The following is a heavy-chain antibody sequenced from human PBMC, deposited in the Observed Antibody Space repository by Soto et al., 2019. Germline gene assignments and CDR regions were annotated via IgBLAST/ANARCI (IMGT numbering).Heavy chain of an antibody. D-gene: IGHD1-1*01. CDR3: ARGRYGDY. CDR2: ISAHNGNT. CDR1: GYAFTTYG. V-gene: IGHV1-18*01. J-gene: IGHJ4*02. Sequence: QVHLVQSGAEVKKPGASVKVSCKGSGYAFTTYGITWVRQAPGQGLEWMGWISAHNGNTNHAQKLQGRVTVTRATSTSTAYMERRSLRSDNTAVYYCARGRYGDYWGQGALVTVSS.